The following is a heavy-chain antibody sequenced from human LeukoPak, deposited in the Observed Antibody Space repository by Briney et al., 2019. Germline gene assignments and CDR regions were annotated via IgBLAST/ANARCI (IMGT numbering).Heavy chain of an antibody. CDR2: IYSTGST. J-gene: IGHJ4*02. D-gene: IGHD3-22*01. CDR3: ARLVQQTPGIVVRGYYFEY. Sequence: SETLSLTCSVSGGSISNYYWSWIRQPPGKGLEWIGYIYSTGSTNYNPSLKSRLTFSVDTSKNQFSLKLSSVTAADTAVYYCARLVQQTPGIVVRGYYFEYWGQGTLVTVSS. V-gene: IGHV4-59*08. CDR1: GGSISNYY.